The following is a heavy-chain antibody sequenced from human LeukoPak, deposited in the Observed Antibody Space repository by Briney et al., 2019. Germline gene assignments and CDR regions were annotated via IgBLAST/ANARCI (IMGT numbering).Heavy chain of an antibody. Sequence: SETLSLACTVSGGSITSDYWSWIRQPAGKGLESIGRIFTSGSSTYNPSLKSRVTMSVDTSKNQFSLKLSSVTAADTAVYYCARECGYSYGYHFDYWGQGTLVTVSS. D-gene: IGHD5-18*01. CDR1: GGSITSDY. V-gene: IGHV4-4*07. CDR3: ARECGYSYGYHFDY. CDR2: IFTSGSS. J-gene: IGHJ4*02.